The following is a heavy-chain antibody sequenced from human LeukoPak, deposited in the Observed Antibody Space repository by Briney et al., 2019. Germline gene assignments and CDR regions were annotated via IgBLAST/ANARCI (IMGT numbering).Heavy chain of an antibody. J-gene: IGHJ3*02. Sequence: ASVKVSCKASGYTFSNYGIIWVRQAPGQGLEWMGWISAYNGNTNYAQKLQGRVTMTTDTSTSTAYMELRSLRSDDTAVYYCARDHVVSGNSWDAFDIWGQGTMVTVSS. CDR2: ISAYNGNT. D-gene: IGHD6-13*01. V-gene: IGHV1-18*01. CDR3: ARDHVVSGNSWDAFDI. CDR1: GYTFSNYG.